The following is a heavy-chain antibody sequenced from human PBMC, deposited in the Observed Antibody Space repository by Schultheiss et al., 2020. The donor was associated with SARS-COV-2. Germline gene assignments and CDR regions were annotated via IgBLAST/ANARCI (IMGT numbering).Heavy chain of an antibody. J-gene: IGHJ4*02. CDR1: GFTFSSYW. V-gene: IGHV3-74*01. D-gene: IGHD4-17*01. CDR3: ARTVTKSGLPRY. Sequence: GGSLRLSCAASGFTFSSYWMHWVRQAPGKGLVWVSRIKSDGSDTTYADSVKGRFTISRDNSKNTLYLQMNSLRAEDTAVYYCARTVTKSGLPRYWGQGTLVTVSS. CDR2: IKSDGSDT.